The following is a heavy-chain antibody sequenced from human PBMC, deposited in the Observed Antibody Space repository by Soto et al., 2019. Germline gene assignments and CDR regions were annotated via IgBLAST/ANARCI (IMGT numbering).Heavy chain of an antibody. D-gene: IGHD6-6*01. CDR1: GGTFSKYA. CDR3: ARGITAHSKSSGYFHN. J-gene: IGHJ1*01. CDR2: IIPFFATA. V-gene: IGHV1-69*13. Sequence: SVKVSCKASGGTFSKYAISWVRQAPGQGLEWMGGIIPFFATANYAQRFQGRLTITADLSTSTAYMEGSSLRSEDTAVYYCARGITAHSKSSGYFHNWGQGTLVTVSS.